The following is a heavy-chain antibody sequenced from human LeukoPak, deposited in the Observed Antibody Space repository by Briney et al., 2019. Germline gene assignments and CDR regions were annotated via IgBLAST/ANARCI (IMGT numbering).Heavy chain of an antibody. Sequence: PSETLSLTCTVSGGSISSSSYYWGWIRQPPGKGLEWIGSIYYSGSTYYNPSLKSRVTISVDTSKNQFSLKLSSVTAADTAVYYCARHVRIHDGIVVVVAATLVWFDPWGQGTLVTVSS. V-gene: IGHV4-39*01. CDR3: ARHVRIHDGIVVVVAATLVWFDP. CDR1: GGSISSSSYY. CDR2: IYYSGST. J-gene: IGHJ5*02. D-gene: IGHD2-15*01.